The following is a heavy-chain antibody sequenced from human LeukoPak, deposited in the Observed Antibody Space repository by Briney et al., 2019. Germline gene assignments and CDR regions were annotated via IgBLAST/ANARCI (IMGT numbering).Heavy chain of an antibody. CDR3: ARFSGYSYGRNYFDY. CDR1: GGSFSGYY. CDR2: INHSGST. D-gene: IGHD5-18*01. V-gene: IGHV4-34*01. Sequence: SETLSLTCAVYGGSFSGYYWSWIRQPPGKGLEWIGEINHSGSTNYNPSLKSRVTISVDTSKNQFSLKLSSVTAADTAVYYCARFSGYSYGRNYFDYWGQGTLVTVSS. J-gene: IGHJ4*02.